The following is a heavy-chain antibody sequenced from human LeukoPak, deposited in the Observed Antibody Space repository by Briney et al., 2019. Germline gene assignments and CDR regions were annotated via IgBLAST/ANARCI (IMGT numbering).Heavy chain of an antibody. CDR2: ISSSSSTI. CDR3: ATGGGPGWFGELFRGYFFDY. J-gene: IGHJ4*02. CDR1: GFTFRSYE. V-gene: IGHV3-48*03. Sequence: PGGSLRLSCAASGFTFRSYEMNWVRPAPGKELAWVSYISSSSSTIYYSDSLKGRFTISRDNAKNSLYLQMNSLRAEDTAVYYCATGGGPGWFGELFRGYFFDYWGRGTLVTVSS. D-gene: IGHD3-10*01.